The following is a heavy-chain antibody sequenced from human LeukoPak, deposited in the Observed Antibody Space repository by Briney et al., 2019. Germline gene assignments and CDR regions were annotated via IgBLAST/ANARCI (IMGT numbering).Heavy chain of an antibody. Sequence: GGSLRLSCAASGFTFTNHAMTWVRQAPGKGLEWVSGVSSGGSSRYYGDSVKGRFTISRDNSRNTLYLQMNSLRGEDSAVYFCAKMAYYYHSDSPNNAFDIWGPGTTVTVSS. V-gene: IGHV3-23*01. CDR3: AKMAYYYHSDSPNNAFDI. CDR2: VSSGGSSR. D-gene: IGHD3-10*01. J-gene: IGHJ3*02. CDR1: GFTFTNHA.